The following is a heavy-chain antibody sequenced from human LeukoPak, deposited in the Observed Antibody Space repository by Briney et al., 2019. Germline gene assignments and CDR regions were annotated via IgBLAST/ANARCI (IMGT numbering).Heavy chain of an antibody. Sequence: SQTLSLTCTVSGGSISSGGYYWSWIRQHPGKGLEWIGYIYYSGSTYYNPSLKSRVTISVDTSKNQFSLKLSSVTAADTAVYYCARETPLVPGLGWLDPWGQGTLVTVSS. D-gene: IGHD1-14*01. CDR3: ARETPLVPGLGWLDP. CDR1: GGSISSGGYY. CDR2: IYYSGST. J-gene: IGHJ5*02. V-gene: IGHV4-31*03.